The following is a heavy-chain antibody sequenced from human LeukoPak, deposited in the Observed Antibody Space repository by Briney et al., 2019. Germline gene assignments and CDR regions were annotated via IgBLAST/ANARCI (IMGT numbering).Heavy chain of an antibody. V-gene: IGHV1-69*04. CDR2: IIPILGIA. J-gene: IGHJ4*02. CDR3: ARGTPYMVATFLY. Sequence: SVKVSCKASGGTFSSYAISWVRQAPGQGLEWMGRIIPILGIANYAQKFQGRVTITADKSTSAAYMELSSLRSEDTAVYYCARGTPYMVATFLYWGQGTLVTVSS. CDR1: GGTFSSYA. D-gene: IGHD5-12*01.